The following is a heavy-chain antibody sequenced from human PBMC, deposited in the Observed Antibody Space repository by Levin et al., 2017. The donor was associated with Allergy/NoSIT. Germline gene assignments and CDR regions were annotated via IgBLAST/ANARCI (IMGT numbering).Heavy chain of an antibody. CDR2: ISDDGNAK. CDR1: GFTFSDYG. Sequence: GGSLRLSCAVSGFTFSDYGMHWVRQAPGKGLEWVAIISDDGNAKFYRDSVRGRFTISRDNSRNTLFLQMNSLTAEDTAVYYCAKNRAPKSRYQLPDVWGQGTRVTVSS. V-gene: IGHV3-30*18. D-gene: IGHD2-2*01. CDR3: AKNRAPKSRYQLPDV. J-gene: IGHJ6*02.